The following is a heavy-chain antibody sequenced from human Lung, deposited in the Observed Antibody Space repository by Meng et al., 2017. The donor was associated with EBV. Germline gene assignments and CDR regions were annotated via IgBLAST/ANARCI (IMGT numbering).Heavy chain of an antibody. CDR2: ISAYNANT. V-gene: IGHV1-18*01. D-gene: IGHD2-15*01. Sequence: QGAVGQSGVGVRKPGAAGKFSCKASGYTFASFGGNWVRQAPGQGLEWRGWISAYNANTNYAQRFQGRLTLTTDTSTDTAYMELRSLSPDDTAIYYCARDRGQDTVVVVADRGFDPWGQGTLVTVSS. CDR1: GYTFASFG. CDR3: ARDRGQDTVVVVADRGFDP. J-gene: IGHJ5*02.